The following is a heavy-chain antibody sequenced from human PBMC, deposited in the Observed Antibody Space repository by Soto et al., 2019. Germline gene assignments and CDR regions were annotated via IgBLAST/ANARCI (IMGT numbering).Heavy chain of an antibody. V-gene: IGHV3-33*01. D-gene: IGHD3-9*01. CDR3: ARDPAPAAYENLACLNVAGDAFDI. Sequence: GGSLRLSCAASGFTFSSYGMHWVRQAPGKGLEWVAVIWYDGSNKYYADSVKGRFTISRDNSKSTLYLQMNSLRAEDTAVYYCARDPAPAAYENLACLNVAGDAFDIGGKGQWSPSPQ. CDR2: IWYDGSNK. CDR1: GFTFSSYG. J-gene: IGHJ3*02.